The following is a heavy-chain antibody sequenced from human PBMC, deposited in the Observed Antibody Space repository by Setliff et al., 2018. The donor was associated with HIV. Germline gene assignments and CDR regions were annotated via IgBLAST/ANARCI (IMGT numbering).Heavy chain of an antibody. V-gene: IGHV4-59*11. Sequence: SETLSLTCTVSGGSISSHYWSWIRQPPGKGLEWVGSIYYSGSTNYNPSLKSRITISVDTSKNHFSLKLNSVTAADTAVYYCARSTPSIGYISEHWGQGALVTVSS. CDR1: GGSISSHY. D-gene: IGHD5-12*01. CDR2: IYYSGST. J-gene: IGHJ1*01. CDR3: ARSTPSIGYISEH.